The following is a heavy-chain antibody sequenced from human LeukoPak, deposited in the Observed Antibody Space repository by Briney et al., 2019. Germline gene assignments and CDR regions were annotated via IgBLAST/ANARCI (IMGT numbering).Heavy chain of an antibody. J-gene: IGHJ4*02. D-gene: IGHD6-13*01. Sequence: SETLSLTCTVSGGSIHSYWSWIRQPAGKGLEWIGRISGSGTITYNPALQSRLTISIDTSKNQFSLELMSVTAADTAVYYCARDPLSAAAGTFDYWGQGTLVTVSS. CDR3: ARDPLSAAAGTFDY. CDR1: GGSIHSY. CDR2: ISGSGTI. V-gene: IGHV4-4*07.